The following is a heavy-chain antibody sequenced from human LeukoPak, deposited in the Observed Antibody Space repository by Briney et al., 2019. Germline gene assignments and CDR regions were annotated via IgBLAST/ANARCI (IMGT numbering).Heavy chain of an antibody. J-gene: IGHJ6*02. CDR2: INSDGSST. D-gene: IGHD2-21*02. CDR3: ARDCGGDCSPLYYYYGMDV. V-gene: IGHV3-74*01. Sequence: GGSLRLSCAASGFTFSSYWMHWVRHAPGKGLVWVSRINSDGSSTSYADSVKGRFTISRDNAKNTLYLQMSSLRAEDTAVYYCARDCGGDCSPLYYYYGMDVWGQGTTVTVSS. CDR1: GFTFSSYW.